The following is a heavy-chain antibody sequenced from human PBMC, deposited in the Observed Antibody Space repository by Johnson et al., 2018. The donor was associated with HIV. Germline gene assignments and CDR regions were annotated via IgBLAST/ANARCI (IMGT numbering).Heavy chain of an antibody. D-gene: IGHD1-7*01. CDR3: ARDTIRELQLPDGFDV. CDR2: IWYDGGNK. Sequence: QVQLVESGGGVVQPGRSLRLSCAASGFTFSSYGMHWVRQAPGKGLEWVAVIWYDGGNKYYADSMKGRFTVSRDNSKNTLYLQMNSLRAEDTAVYYCARDTIRELQLPDGFDVWGQGTMVTVSS. CDR1: GFTFSSYG. J-gene: IGHJ3*01. V-gene: IGHV3-33*01.